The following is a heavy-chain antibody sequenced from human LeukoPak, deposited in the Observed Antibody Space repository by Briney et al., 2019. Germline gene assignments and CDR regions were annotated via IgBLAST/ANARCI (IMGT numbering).Heavy chain of an antibody. CDR2: INPSGGST. CDR3: AREIYGRFDY. V-gene: IGHV1-46*01. Sequence: ASVKVSCKASGYTFTGYYMHWVRQAPGQGLEWMGIINPSGGSTSYAQKFQGRVTMTRDTSTRTAYMELRSLTSDDTAVYYCAREIYGRFDYWGQGTLVTVSS. J-gene: IGHJ4*02. CDR1: GYTFTGYY. D-gene: IGHD4-17*01.